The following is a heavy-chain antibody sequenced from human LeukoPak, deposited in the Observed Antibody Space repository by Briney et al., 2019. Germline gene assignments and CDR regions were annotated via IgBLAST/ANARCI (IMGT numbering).Heavy chain of an antibody. J-gene: IGHJ4*02. D-gene: IGHD1-14*01. CDR1: AFTFSSYW. V-gene: IGHV3-7*05. CDR2: INHDGSEK. CDR3: ASLSTGHVFDY. Sequence: PGGSLRLSCAASAFTFSSYWMSWVRQAPGKGLEWVANINHDGSEKYYVDSVKGRFTISRDNARNSLYLQMNSLRAEDTAVYYCASLSTGHVFDYWGQGTLVTVSS.